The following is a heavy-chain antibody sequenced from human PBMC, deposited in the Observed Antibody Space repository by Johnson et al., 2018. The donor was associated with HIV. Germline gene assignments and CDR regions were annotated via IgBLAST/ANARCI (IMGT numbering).Heavy chain of an antibody. CDR1: GFSFGSYG. CDR2: ISYGGTYK. CDR3: VKGLSRWSGDQSDAFDI. V-gene: IGHV3-30*18. J-gene: IGHJ3*02. Sequence: QVQLVESGGGVVQPGRSLRVSCAASGFSFGSYGMHWVRQAPGKGLEWVAIISYGGTYKYYADSVKGRFTIPRDNSNNTLYLQMNSLRAEDTAIYYCVKGLSRWSGDQSDAFDIWGQGTMVTVS. D-gene: IGHD7-27*01.